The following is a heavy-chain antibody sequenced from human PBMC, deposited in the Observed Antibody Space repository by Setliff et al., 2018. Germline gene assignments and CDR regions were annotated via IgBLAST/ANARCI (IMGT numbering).Heavy chain of an antibody. V-gene: IGHV1-8*02. CDR1: GGTFSSYA. CDR2: MNPNSGNT. Sequence: ASVKVSCKASGGTFSSYAISWVRQAPGQGLEWMGWMNPNSGNTGYAQKFQGRVTMTRNTSISTAYMELSSLRSEDTAVYYCASDGKGYDILTTYGMDVWGQGTTVTVSS. J-gene: IGHJ6*02. D-gene: IGHD3-9*01. CDR3: ASDGKGYDILTTYGMDV.